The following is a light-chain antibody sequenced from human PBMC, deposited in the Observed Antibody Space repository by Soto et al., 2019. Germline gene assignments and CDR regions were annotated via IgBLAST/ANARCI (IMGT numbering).Light chain of an antibody. J-gene: IGLJ3*02. CDR3: CSYAGSYNWV. V-gene: IGLV2-11*01. CDR1: SSDVGYYNY. Sequence: QSALTQPRSVSGSPGQSVTISCSGSSSDVGYYNYVSWYQQYPGKAPKVIIYDVTKRPSGVPARSSGSKSDNAASLTISGRQAEEEADYYCCSYAGSYNWVFGGGTKVTVL. CDR2: DVT.